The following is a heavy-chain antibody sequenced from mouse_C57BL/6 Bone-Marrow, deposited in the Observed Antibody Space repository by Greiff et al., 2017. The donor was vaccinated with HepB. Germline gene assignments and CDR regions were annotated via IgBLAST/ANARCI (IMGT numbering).Heavy chain of an antibody. CDR2: INPNNGGT. CDR3: VNWDEDY. Sequence: EVQLQQSGPELVKPGASVKISCKASGYTFTDYYMNWVKQSHGKSLEWIGDINPNNGGTSYNQKFKGKATLTVDKSSSTAYMELRSLTSEDSAVYYCVNWDEDYWGQGTTLTVSS. J-gene: IGHJ2*01. D-gene: IGHD4-1*02. CDR1: GYTFTDYY. V-gene: IGHV1-26*01.